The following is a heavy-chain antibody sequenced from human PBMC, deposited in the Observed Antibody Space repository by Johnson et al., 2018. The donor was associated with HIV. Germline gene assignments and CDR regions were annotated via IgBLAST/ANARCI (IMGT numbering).Heavy chain of an antibody. CDR1: GFTFTSYP. D-gene: IGHD3-9*01. Sequence: QVQLVESGGGVVQPGRSLRLSCAASGFTFTSYPMHWVRQAPGKWLEWVAVISFDGSNRNYADSVKGRFTISRDNSKNMLYLQMNSLREEDTAVYYCATLYYVILTCYYYDAFDIWGQGTMVTVSS. J-gene: IGHJ3*02. CDR2: ISFDGSNR. CDR3: ATLYYVILTCYYYDAFDI. V-gene: IGHV3-30*04.